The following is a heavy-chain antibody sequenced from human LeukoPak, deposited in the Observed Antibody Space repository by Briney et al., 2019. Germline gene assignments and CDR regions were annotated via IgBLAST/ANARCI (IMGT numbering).Heavy chain of an antibody. CDR3: ARLGCCSGGSCYH. D-gene: IGHD2-15*01. CDR1: GGTFSSYA. J-gene: IGHJ5*02. Sequence: SVKVSCKASGGTFSSYAISWVRQAPGQGLEWMGGIIPIFGTANYAQKLQGRVTITADKSTSTAYMELSSLRSEDTAVYYCARLGCCSGGSCYHWGQGTLVTVSS. V-gene: IGHV1-69*06. CDR2: IIPIFGTA.